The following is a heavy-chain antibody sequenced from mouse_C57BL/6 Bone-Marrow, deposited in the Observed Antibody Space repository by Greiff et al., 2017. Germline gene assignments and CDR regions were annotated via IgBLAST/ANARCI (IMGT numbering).Heavy chain of an antibody. CDR3: ARWGLRRPSSLDY. Sequence: QVQLQQSGAELVRPGASVKLSCKASGYTFTSYGISWVKQRTGQGLEWIGEIYPSSGNTYYNEKFKGKATLTADKSSSTAYMELRSLTSEDSAVYYCARWGLRRPSSLDYWGRGTSVTVSA. CDR1: GYTFTSYG. V-gene: IGHV1-81*01. J-gene: IGHJ4*01. D-gene: IGHD2-2*01. CDR2: IYPSSGNT.